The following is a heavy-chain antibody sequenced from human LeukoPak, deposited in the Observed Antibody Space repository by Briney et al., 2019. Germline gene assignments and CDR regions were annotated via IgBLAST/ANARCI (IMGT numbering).Heavy chain of an antibody. CDR3: ARDGYYDFWSGYTRYYYGMDV. J-gene: IGHJ6*02. D-gene: IGHD3-3*01. CDR2: IYYSGST. Sequence: SETLSLTCTVSGGSISSYYWSWIRQPPGKGLEWIRYIYYSGSTNYNPSLKSRVTISVDTSKNQFSLKLSSVTAADTAVYYCARDGYYDFWSGYTRYYYGMDVWGQGTTVTVSS. V-gene: IGHV4-59*01. CDR1: GGSISSYY.